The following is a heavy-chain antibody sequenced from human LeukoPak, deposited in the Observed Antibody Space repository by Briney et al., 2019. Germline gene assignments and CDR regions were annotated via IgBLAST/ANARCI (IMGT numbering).Heavy chain of an antibody. CDR2: ISSSGSTI. V-gene: IGHV3-48*03. CDR3: ARGQAASFDY. J-gene: IGHJ4*02. D-gene: IGHD2-15*01. CDR1: GFTFSSYE. Sequence: GGSLRLSCAASGFTFSSYEMNWVRQAPGKGLEWVSYISSSGSTIYYADSVKGRFTISRDNAKNSLYLQMNSLRDEDTAVYYCARGQAASFDYWGQGTLVTVSS.